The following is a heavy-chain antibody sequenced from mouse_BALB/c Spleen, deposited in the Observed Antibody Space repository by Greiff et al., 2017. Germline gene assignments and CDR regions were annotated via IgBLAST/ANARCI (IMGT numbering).Heavy chain of an antibody. Sequence: VQLQQSGAELVKPGASVKLSCTASGFNIKDTYMHWVKQRPEQGLEWIGRIDPANGNTKYDPKFQGKATITADTSSNTAYLQLSSLTSEDSAVYYCAREGDDYDVGGHYFDYWGQGTTLTVSS. CDR1: GFNIKDTY. CDR3: AREGDDYDVGGHYFDY. V-gene: IGHV14-3*02. CDR2: IDPANGNT. J-gene: IGHJ2*01. D-gene: IGHD2-4*01.